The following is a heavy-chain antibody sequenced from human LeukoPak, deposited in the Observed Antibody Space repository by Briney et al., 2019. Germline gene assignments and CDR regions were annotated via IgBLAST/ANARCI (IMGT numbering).Heavy chain of an antibody. Sequence: ASVKVSCKASGYTFTGYYMHWVRQAPGQGLEWMGRINPNSGGTNYAQKFQGRVIMTRDTSISTAYMELSRLRSDDTAVYYCARGGSRGYSYVPLDYWGQGTLVTVSS. CDR3: ARGGSRGYSYVPLDY. CDR1: GYTFTGYY. J-gene: IGHJ4*02. CDR2: INPNSGGT. D-gene: IGHD5-18*01. V-gene: IGHV1-2*06.